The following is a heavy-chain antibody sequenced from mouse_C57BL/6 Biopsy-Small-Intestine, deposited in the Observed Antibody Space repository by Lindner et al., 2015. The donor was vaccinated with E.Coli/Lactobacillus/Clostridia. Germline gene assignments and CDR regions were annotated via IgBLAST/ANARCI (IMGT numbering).Heavy chain of an antibody. Sequence: VQLQESGAELVRPGASVKLSCTASGFNIKDDYMHWVKQRPEEGLEWIGRIDPANGNTKYAPKFQDKATITADTSSNTAYLQLSSLTSEDTAVYYCARRGYDYPFAYWGQGTLVTVSA. J-gene: IGHJ3*01. CDR3: ARRGYDYPFAY. CDR1: GFNIKDDY. CDR2: IDPANGNT. V-gene: IGHV14-3*01. D-gene: IGHD2-4*01.